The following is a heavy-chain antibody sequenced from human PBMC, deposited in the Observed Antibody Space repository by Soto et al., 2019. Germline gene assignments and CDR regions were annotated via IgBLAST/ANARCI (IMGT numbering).Heavy chain of an antibody. Sequence: GGSLRLSCAASGFTFSSYAINWVRQAPGKGLVWVSRISSDGSSTSYADSVKGRFTISRDNAKNTLYLQMNSLRTEDTAVYYXAREGYSSSWYNLFFDYWGQGTLVTVSS. CDR3: AREGYSSSWYNLFFDY. J-gene: IGHJ4*02. D-gene: IGHD6-13*01. CDR2: ISSDGSST. CDR1: GFTFSSYA. V-gene: IGHV3-74*01.